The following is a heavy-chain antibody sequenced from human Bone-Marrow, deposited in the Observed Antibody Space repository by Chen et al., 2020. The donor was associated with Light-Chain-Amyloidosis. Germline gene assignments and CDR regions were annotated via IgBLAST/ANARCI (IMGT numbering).Heavy chain of an antibody. CDR1: GNTVPNYW. V-gene: IGHV5-51*01. Sequence: ELQLEPAAPDGKTRGESPKISCKGTGNTVPNYWIGWVRQMPGKGLEWMGGIYPDDSDARYSPSFEGQVTISADKSITTAYLQWRSLKASDTAMYYCARRRDGYNFDYWGQGTLVTVSS. J-gene: IGHJ4*02. CDR2: IYPDDSDA. CDR3: ARRRDGYNFDY. D-gene: IGHD5-12*01.